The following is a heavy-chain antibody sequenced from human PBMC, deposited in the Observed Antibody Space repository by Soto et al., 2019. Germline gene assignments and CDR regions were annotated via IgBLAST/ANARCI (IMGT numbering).Heavy chain of an antibody. J-gene: IGHJ4*02. CDR3: ASISSWKILDY. CDR1: GGSISSGTYY. CDR2: IYYSGST. V-gene: IGHV4-39*01. Sequence: QLQLQESGPGLVKPSETLSLTCTVSGGSISSGTYYWGWIRQPPGKGLEWIGTIYYSGSTYYTPSLKSRVTISVDTSKNQFSLKLISVTAADTAVYYCASISSWKILDYWGKGTLVTVSS. D-gene: IGHD6-13*01.